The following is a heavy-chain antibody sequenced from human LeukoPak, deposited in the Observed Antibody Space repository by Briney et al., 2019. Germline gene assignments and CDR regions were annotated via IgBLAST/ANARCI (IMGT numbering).Heavy chain of an antibody. Sequence: GESLKISCHGSGYSFSSFYIGWVRQLPGKGLEWMGNIFPADSDTTYSPSFQGQVTMSADKSISTAYLQWSSLKASDTAMYYCARRYYDKRAFDIWGQGTMVTVSS. V-gene: IGHV5-51*01. J-gene: IGHJ3*02. CDR2: IFPADSDT. CDR1: GYSFSSFY. CDR3: ARRYYDKRAFDI. D-gene: IGHD3-22*01.